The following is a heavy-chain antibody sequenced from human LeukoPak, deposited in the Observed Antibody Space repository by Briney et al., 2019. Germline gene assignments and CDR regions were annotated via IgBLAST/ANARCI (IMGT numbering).Heavy chain of an antibody. D-gene: IGHD2-15*01. Sequence: SESLSLTCCVSGDSISSCYWSWILQTPGKGLEWSGYIYYCGSTNYYPSLKSRVTMSLDTSKNQCSLKLSSVTAADTAVYYCARAHCSGSSCLTGGQYFHYMDVWGKGTTVTVSS. J-gene: IGHJ6*03. V-gene: IGHV4-59*01. CDR2: IYYCGST. CDR3: ARAHCSGSSCLTGGQYFHYMDV. CDR1: GDSISSCY.